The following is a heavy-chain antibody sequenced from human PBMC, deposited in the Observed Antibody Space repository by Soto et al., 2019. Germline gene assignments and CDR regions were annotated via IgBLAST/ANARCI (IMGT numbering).Heavy chain of an antibody. J-gene: IGHJ6*02. Sequence: GLSLRLSWAPSGFTCSSCAMHCSRQDPGKVLEPLDDISRQGSNKYYADSVKGRFTSSRDNSKNTLYLQMNSLRAEDTAVYYCARPQGPQQQLVYYYYYYGMDVWGQGTTVTVSS. D-gene: IGHD6-13*01. CDR1: GFTCSSCA. CDR3: ARPQGPQQQLVYYYYYYGMDV. CDR2: ISRQGSNK. V-gene: IGHV3-30-3*01.